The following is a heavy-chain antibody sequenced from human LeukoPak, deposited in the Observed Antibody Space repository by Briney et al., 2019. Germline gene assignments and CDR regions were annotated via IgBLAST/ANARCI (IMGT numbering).Heavy chain of an antibody. CDR3: ARAPPSMVRGVIKHTYYFDY. J-gene: IGHJ4*02. CDR1: GFTFSSYS. Sequence: GGSLRLSCAASGFTFSSYSMNCVRQAPGKGLEWVSSISSSSSYIYYADSVKGRFTISRDNAKNSLYLQMNSLRAEDTAVYYCARAPPSMVRGVIKHTYYFDYWGQGTLVTVSS. D-gene: IGHD3-10*01. CDR2: ISSSSSYI. V-gene: IGHV3-21*01.